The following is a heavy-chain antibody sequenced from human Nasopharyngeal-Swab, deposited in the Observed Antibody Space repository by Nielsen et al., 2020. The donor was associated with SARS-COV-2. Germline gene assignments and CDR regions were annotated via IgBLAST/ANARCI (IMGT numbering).Heavy chain of an antibody. CDR1: GYSFTSYW. D-gene: IGHD1-26*01. CDR2: IYPGDSDT. V-gene: IGHV5-51*06. Sequence: GEPPKTSCKGSGYSFTSYWIGWVRQIPPQGLAWMGIIYPGDSDTGYSPSFQGQVTISADKSISTAYLQWSSLKASDTAMYYCARSGLVGATFFDYWGQGTLVTVSS. CDR3: ARSGLVGATFFDY. J-gene: IGHJ4*02.